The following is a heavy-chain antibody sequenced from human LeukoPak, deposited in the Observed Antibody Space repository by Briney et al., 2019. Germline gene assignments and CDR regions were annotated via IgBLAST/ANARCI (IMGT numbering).Heavy chain of an antibody. CDR1: GFTFSSYA. V-gene: IGHV3-23*01. CDR3: AKDLSGSYYFDY. Sequence: GGSLRLSCAASGFTFSSYAMCWVRQAPGKGLEWVSAIGGSGGSTYYADSVKGRFTISRDNSKNTLYLQMNSLRAEDTAVYYCAKDLSGSYYFDYWSQGTLVTVSS. D-gene: IGHD1-26*01. CDR2: IGGSGGST. J-gene: IGHJ4*02.